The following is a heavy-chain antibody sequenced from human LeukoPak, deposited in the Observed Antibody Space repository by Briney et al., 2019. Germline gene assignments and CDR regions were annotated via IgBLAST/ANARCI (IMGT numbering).Heavy chain of an antibody. CDR3: ARGRTWMTTVTTRWFDP. Sequence: PSETLSLTCTVSGGSISSSSYYWGWIRQPPGKGLEWIGSIYYSGSTYYNPSLKSRVTISVDTSKNQFSLKLSSVTAADTAVYYCARGRTWMTTVTTRWFDPWGQGTLVTVSS. D-gene: IGHD4-17*01. V-gene: IGHV4-39*07. CDR1: GGSISSSSYY. J-gene: IGHJ5*02. CDR2: IYYSGST.